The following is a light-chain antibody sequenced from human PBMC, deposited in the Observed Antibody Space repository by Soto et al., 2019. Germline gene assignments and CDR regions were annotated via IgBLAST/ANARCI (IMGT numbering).Light chain of an antibody. CDR2: AAS. J-gene: IGKJ2*01. CDR3: LQDYTYPRT. CDR1: QGIRND. V-gene: IGKV1-6*01. Sequence: AIQMTQSPSSLSASVGDTVTITCRASQGIRNDLGWYQQKPGKAPKLLIYAASSLQSGVPSRFSGSGSGIDFTLTISSLQPEDIATYYCLQDYTYPRTFGQGIKLEIK.